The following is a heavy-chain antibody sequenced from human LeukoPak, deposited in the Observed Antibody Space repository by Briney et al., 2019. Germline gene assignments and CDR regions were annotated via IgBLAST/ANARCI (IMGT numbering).Heavy chain of an antibody. CDR1: GFTFDDYA. D-gene: IGHD1-26*01. CDR2: IIWNGGSI. J-gene: IGHJ4*02. V-gene: IGHV3-9*01. Sequence: PGGSLRLSCAASGFTFDDYAMHWVRQAPGKGLEWVSGIIWNGGSIGYADSVKGRFTISRDNAKNSLYLQMNSLRAEDTALYYCAKDISVGATPYYFDYWGQGTLVTVSS. CDR3: AKDISVGATPYYFDY.